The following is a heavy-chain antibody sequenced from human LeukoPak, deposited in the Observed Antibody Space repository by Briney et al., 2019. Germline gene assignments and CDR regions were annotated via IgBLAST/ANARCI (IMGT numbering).Heavy chain of an antibody. Sequence: GGSLRLSCAASGFTISTYGMHWVRQAPGKRLEWVAVISYDGRNKYYADSVKGRFTISRDNSKNTLYLQMNSLRAEDTAVYYCAKDLYYYDSSDPFDYWGQGTLVTVSS. CDR2: ISYDGRNK. D-gene: IGHD3-22*01. V-gene: IGHV3-30*18. CDR3: AKDLYYYDSSDPFDY. J-gene: IGHJ4*02. CDR1: GFTISTYG.